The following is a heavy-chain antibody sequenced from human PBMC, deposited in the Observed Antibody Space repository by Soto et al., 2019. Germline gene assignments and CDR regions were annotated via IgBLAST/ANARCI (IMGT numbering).Heavy chain of an antibody. CDR2: IWYDGSNK. CDR3: ARDPYYHGSGIWGYFDY. Sequence: QVQLVESGGGVVQPGRSLRLSCAASGFTFSSYGMHWVRQAPGKGLEWVAVIWYDGSNKYYADSVKGRFTISRDNSKNTLYLQMNSLRAEDTAVYYCARDPYYHGSGIWGYFDYWGQGTLVTVSS. CDR1: GFTFSSYG. J-gene: IGHJ4*02. V-gene: IGHV3-33*01. D-gene: IGHD3-10*01.